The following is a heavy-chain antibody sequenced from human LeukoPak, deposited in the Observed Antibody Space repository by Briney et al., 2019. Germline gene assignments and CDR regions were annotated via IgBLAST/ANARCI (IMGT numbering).Heavy chain of an antibody. CDR1: GFTFSSYA. J-gene: IGHJ1*01. CDR3: AKVMPGSGGYSLQH. Sequence: GGSLRLSCAASGFTFSSYAMSWVRQAPGKGLEWVSAISGSGGSTYYADSVKGRFAISRDNSKNTLYLQMNSLRAEDTAVYYCAKVMPGSGGYSLQHWGQGTLVTVSS. D-gene: IGHD3-10*01. V-gene: IGHV3-23*01. CDR2: ISGSGGST.